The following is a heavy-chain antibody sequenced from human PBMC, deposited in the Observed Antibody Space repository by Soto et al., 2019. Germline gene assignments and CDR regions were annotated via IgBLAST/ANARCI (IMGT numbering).Heavy chain of an antibody. V-gene: IGHV1-69*01. D-gene: IGHD6-13*01. CDR3: ARDQLAAAGRGWFDP. Sequence: QVQLVQSGAEVKKPGSSVKVSCKASGGTFSSYAISWVRQAPGQGLEWMGGIIPIFGTANYAQKFQGRVTITADESMSTAYMELSSLRSEDTAVHYCARDQLAAAGRGWFDPWGQGTLVTVSS. CDR1: GGTFSSYA. J-gene: IGHJ5*02. CDR2: IIPIFGTA.